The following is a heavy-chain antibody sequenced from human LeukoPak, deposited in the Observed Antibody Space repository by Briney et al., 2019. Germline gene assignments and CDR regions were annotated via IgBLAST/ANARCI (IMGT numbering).Heavy chain of an antibody. CDR1: GFTFNNYA. J-gene: IGHJ4*02. CDR3: AKRSEGN. CDR2: LSGSGDTT. V-gene: IGHV3-23*01. D-gene: IGHD2-15*01. Sequence: PGGSLRLSCEASGFTFNNYAMNWVRQTPGKGLEWVSTLSGSGDTTYYADSVKGRFTISRENSKNTLYLQMNSLRAEDTAVYYCAKRSEGNWGQGTLVTVSS.